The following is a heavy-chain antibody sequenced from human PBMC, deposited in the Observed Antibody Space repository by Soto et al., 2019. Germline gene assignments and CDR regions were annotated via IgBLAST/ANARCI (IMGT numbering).Heavy chain of an antibody. Sequence: QVQLVQSGAEVKKPGASMKVSCRASGYTFRNYGVTWVRQAPGQGLEWMGWVSAFNGDRNYAQKFQGGVTMTTDTSTSTAYMELRSLRSDDTAVYYCARTPGSGSYSSFWGQGTLVTVSA. D-gene: IGHD1-26*01. CDR2: VSAFNGDR. J-gene: IGHJ4*02. CDR1: GYTFRNYG. V-gene: IGHV1-18*01. CDR3: ARTPGSGSYSSF.